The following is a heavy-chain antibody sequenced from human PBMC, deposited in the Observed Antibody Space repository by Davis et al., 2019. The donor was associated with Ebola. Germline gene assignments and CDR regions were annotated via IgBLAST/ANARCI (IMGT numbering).Heavy chain of an antibody. D-gene: IGHD3-22*01. CDR3: GRAPYYYDVSGFYVDY. J-gene: IGHJ4*02. CDR2: IHPGDSDT. CDR1: GYTFTRYW. V-gene: IGHV5-51*01. Sequence: GESLKTSCKASGYTFTRYWIVWVRQMPGKGLEWMGIIHPGDSDTRYSPSFLGQVIFSADKSISTAHLQWSSLKASDTATYYCGRAPYYYDVSGFYVDYWGRGTLVTVSS.